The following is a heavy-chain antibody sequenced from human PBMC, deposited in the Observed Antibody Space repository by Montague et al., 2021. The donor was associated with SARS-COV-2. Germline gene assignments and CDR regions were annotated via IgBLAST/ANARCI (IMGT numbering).Heavy chain of an antibody. Sequence: TLSLTCTVSGVSILRGGYYWRWIRHHPGHGLEWIGYIYYSGSTYYNPSLKSRVTISVGTSKNQFSLKLSSVTAADTAVYYCARARITMIVVVNAFDIWGQGTMVTVAS. J-gene: IGHJ3*02. CDR3: ARARITMIVVVNAFDI. D-gene: IGHD3-22*01. CDR1: GVSILRGGYY. CDR2: IYYSGST. V-gene: IGHV4-31*03.